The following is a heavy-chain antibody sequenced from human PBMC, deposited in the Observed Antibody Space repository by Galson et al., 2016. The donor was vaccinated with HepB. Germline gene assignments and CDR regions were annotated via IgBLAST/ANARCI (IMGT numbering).Heavy chain of an antibody. D-gene: IGHD3-10*01. CDR3: ARDRGDDAFDI. CDR2: IWYDGSNK. Sequence: SLRLSCAASGFTFSNYVIHWVRQAPGKGLEWVALIWYDGSNKYYADSVKGRFTISRDNSKNTVYLQMNSLRAEDTAVYYCARDRGDDAFDIWGQGTMVTVPS. V-gene: IGHV3-33*01. J-gene: IGHJ3*02. CDR1: GFTFSNYV.